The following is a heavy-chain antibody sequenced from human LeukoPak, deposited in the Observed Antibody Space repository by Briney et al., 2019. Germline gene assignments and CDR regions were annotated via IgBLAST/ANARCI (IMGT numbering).Heavy chain of an antibody. Sequence: PGGSLRLSCAASGFTFSSYSMNWVRQAPGKGLEWVSSISSSSSYIYYADSVKGRFTISRDNAKNSLYLQMNSLRAEDTAVYYCAREVGATGWFDPWGQGTLVTVSS. CDR3: AREVGATGWFDP. CDR2: ISSSSSYI. J-gene: IGHJ5*02. V-gene: IGHV3-21*01. D-gene: IGHD1-26*01. CDR1: GFTFSSYS.